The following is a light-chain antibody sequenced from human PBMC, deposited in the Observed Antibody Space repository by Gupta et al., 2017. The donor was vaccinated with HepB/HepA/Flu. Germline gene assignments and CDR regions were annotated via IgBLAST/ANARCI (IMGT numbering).Light chain of an antibody. CDR2: QNN. J-gene: IGLJ1*01. V-gene: IGLV1-51*02. Sequence: QSVLTQPPSVSAAPGQKVTISCSRSSTNIGNNYVSWYQQLPGTAPQLLISQNNERPSGIPDRFSGSRSGVSATLSITGLQTGDEAEYYCGTWDNGLIAYVFGSGTQVTVL. CDR1: STNIGNNY. CDR3: GTWDNGLIAYV.